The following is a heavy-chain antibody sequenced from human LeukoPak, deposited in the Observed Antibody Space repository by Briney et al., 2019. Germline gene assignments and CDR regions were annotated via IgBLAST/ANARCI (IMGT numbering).Heavy chain of an antibody. J-gene: IGHJ3*02. D-gene: IGHD6-6*01. CDR2: ISSSSSYI. CDR3: ARVSVRDAFDI. CDR1: GFTFSFYS. Sequence: GGSLRLSCAASGFTFSFYSMNWVRQAPGKGLEWVSSISSSSSYIYYADSVKGRFTISRDNAKNSLYLQMNSLRAEDTAVYYCARVSVRDAFDIWGQGTMVTVSS. V-gene: IGHV3-21*01.